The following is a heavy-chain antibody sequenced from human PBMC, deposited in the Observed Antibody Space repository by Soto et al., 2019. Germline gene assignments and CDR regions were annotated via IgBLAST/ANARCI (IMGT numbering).Heavy chain of an antibody. V-gene: IGHV4-34*01. CDR3: SRGGGVAGTSYYYYYYMDV. J-gene: IGHJ6*03. D-gene: IGHD6-19*01. CDR2: INHSGST. CDR1: GGSFSGYY. Sequence: QVQLQQWGAGLLKPSETLSLTCAVYGGSFSGYYWSWIRQPPGKGLEWIGEINHSGSTNYNPSLKSRVTISVDTSKNQFSLKLSSVTAAATAVYYCSRGGGVAGTSYYYYYYMDVWGKGTTVTVSS.